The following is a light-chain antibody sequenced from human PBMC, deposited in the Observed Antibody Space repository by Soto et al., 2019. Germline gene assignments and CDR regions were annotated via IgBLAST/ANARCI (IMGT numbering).Light chain of an antibody. V-gene: IGKV3-20*01. CDR3: QQYETSPWT. CDR2: GAS. J-gene: IGKJ1*01. CDR1: QSVSSSY. Sequence: EIVLTQSPGTLSLSPGESATLSCRASQSVSSSYLAWYQQKPGQDPRLLIYGASSRATGIPDRFSGSGSGADFTLTISRLEPEDFAVFYCQQYETSPWTFGQGTKVEIK.